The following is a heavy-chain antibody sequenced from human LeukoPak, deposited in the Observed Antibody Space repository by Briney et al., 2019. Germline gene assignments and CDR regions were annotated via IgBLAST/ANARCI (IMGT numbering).Heavy chain of an antibody. D-gene: IGHD2-15*01. Sequence: ASVKVSCKASGYTLTGYYMHWVRQAPGQGLEWMGWINPNSGGTNYAQKFQGRVTMTRDTSISTAYMELSRLRSDDTAVYYCAVGYCSGGSCYSNFDYWGQGTLVTVSS. CDR1: GYTLTGYY. CDR2: INPNSGGT. V-gene: IGHV1-2*02. J-gene: IGHJ4*02. CDR3: AVGYCSGGSCYSNFDY.